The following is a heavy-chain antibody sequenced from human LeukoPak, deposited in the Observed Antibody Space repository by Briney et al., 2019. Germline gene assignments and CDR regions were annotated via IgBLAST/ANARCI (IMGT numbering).Heavy chain of an antibody. CDR3: ARSKQWLRLGVNYGMDV. J-gene: IGHJ6*02. V-gene: IGHV3-66*01. Sequence: GGSLRLSCAASGFTVRSNYMSWVRQAPGKGLEWVSVIYSGGSTYYADSVKGRFTISRDNSKNTLYLQMNSLRAEDTAVYYCARSKQWLRLGVNYGMDVWGQGTTVTVSS. CDR2: IYSGGST. D-gene: IGHD6-19*01. CDR1: GFTVRSNY.